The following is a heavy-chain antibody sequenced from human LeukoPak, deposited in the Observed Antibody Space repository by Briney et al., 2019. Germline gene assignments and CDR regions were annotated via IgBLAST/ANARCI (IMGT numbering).Heavy chain of an antibody. CDR2: IFYRGSTT. J-gene: IGHJ6*02. CDR3: ARRASNYYGMDV. V-gene: IGHV4-59*08. Sequence: SETLSLTCTVSGGSISSYYWSWIRQPPGKGLEWIGHIFYRGSTTTYNPSLKSRVTISVDTPKNQFSLKLSSVSAADTAVYYCARRASNYYGMDVWGQGTTVTVSS. CDR1: GGSISSYY.